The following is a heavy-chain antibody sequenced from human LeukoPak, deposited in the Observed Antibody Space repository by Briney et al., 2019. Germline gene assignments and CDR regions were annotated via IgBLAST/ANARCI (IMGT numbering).Heavy chain of an antibody. D-gene: IGHD3-16*01. CDR1: GGSISSYY. CDR3: ARALSPWGGWYYFDY. V-gene: IGHV4-59*01. CDR2: IYYSGST. J-gene: IGHJ4*02. Sequence: SETLSLTCTVSGGSISSYYWSWIRQPPGKGLEWIGYIYYSGSTNYSPSLKSRVTISVDTSKNQFSLKLSSVTAADTAVYYCARALSPWGGWYYFDYWGQGTLVTVSS.